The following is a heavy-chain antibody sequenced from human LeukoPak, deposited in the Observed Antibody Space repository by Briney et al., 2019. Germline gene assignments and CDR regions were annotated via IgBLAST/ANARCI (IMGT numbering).Heavy chain of an antibody. J-gene: IGHJ3*02. Sequence: ASVKVSCKVSGYTFTDYYMHWVQQAPGKGLEWMGLVDPEDGETIYAEKFQGRVTITADTSTDTAYMELSSLRSEDTAVNYCATVTFMVRGVYYAFDIWGQGTMVTVSS. CDR1: GYTFTDYY. CDR2: VDPEDGET. CDR3: ATVTFMVRGVYYAFDI. V-gene: IGHV1-69-2*01. D-gene: IGHD3-10*01.